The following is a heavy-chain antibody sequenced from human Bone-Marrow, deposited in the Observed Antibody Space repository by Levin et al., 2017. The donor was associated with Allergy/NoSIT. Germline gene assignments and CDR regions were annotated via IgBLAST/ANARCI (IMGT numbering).Heavy chain of an antibody. D-gene: IGHD5-24*01. CDR2: ISWNSGSI. CDR1: GFRFDDYA. CDR3: IKVLIVRDGYRSGLDY. Sequence: GGSLRLSCAASGFRFDDYAMHWVRQAPGKGLEWVSGISWNSGSIGYADSVKGRFTISRDNAKNSLYLQMNSLRTEDTALYFCIKVLIVRDGYRSGLDYWGQGTLVTVSP. J-gene: IGHJ4*02. V-gene: IGHV3-9*01.